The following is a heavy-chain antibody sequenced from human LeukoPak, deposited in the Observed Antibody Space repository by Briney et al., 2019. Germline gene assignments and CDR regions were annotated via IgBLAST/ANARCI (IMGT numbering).Heavy chain of an antibody. D-gene: IGHD1-1*01. V-gene: IGHV3-7*01. CDR3: ARWRGRQSEFDY. J-gene: IGHJ4*02. CDR2: IKEDESDE. CDR1: AFIFSGHW. Sequence: GGSLRLSCEGSAFIFSGHWMSWVRQAPGKGLEWVAHIKEDESDEYYVDSVRGRFTASRDNAKNSVNLQMNSLRVEDTAVYYCARWRGRQSEFDYWGQGTLVTVSS.